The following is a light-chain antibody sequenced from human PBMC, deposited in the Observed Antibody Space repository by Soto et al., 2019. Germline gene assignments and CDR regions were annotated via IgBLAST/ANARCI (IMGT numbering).Light chain of an antibody. CDR1: HDVSSR. J-gene: IGKJ4*01. V-gene: IGKV3-15*01. CDR2: DAS. Sequence: EIVLTQSPVTLSVSPGERATLSCRASHDVSSRLAWYQQKPGQAPRLLIYDASTMATGLPARFSGSGSGTEFTRTVSSLQSEDAEVYDCQHYTTWPLTFRGGTMVEIK. CDR3: QHYTTWPLT.